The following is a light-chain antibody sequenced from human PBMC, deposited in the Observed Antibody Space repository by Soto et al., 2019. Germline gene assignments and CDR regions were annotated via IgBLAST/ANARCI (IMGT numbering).Light chain of an antibody. CDR3: CSYAGGYARVA. Sequence: QSALTQPRSVSGSPGQSVTISCTGTSSDVGGYDFVSWFQQHPGKAPKLIISDVSKRPSGVPDRFSGSKSGNTASLTISGLQAEDEAEYYCCSYAGGYARVAFGGGTKLTVL. J-gene: IGLJ2*01. CDR2: DVS. V-gene: IGLV2-11*01. CDR1: SSDVGGYDF.